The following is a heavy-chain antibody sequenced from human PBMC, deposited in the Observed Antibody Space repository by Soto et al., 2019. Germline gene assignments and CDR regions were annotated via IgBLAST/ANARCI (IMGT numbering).Heavy chain of an antibody. J-gene: IGHJ4*02. CDR2: ISTSRGNT. V-gene: IGHV1-18*01. D-gene: IGHD2-8*01. CDR1: GYTFTDHS. Sequence: QVQLVQSGSEVEKPGASVKLSCKASGYTFTDHSLSWVRLAPGQGLEWRGWISTSRGNTNYAQKFQGRLTLTTDTSTSTAYMELKSLRSDDTAVYYCARDRANFLDYWGQGVLVTVSS. CDR3: ARDRANFLDY.